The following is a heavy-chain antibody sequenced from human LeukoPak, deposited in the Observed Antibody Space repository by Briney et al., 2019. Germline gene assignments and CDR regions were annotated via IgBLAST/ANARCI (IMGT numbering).Heavy chain of an antibody. CDR2: ISWNSGSI. D-gene: IGHD3-22*01. Sequence: GRSLRRSCAASGFAFDDYAMHWVRQAPGKGLEWVSGISWNSGSIGYADSVKGRFTISRDNAKNSLYLQMNSLRAEDMALYYCAKDLTHYYDSSGYFDHWGQGTLVTVSS. J-gene: IGHJ4*02. CDR3: AKDLTHYYDSSGYFDH. CDR1: GFAFDDYA. V-gene: IGHV3-9*03.